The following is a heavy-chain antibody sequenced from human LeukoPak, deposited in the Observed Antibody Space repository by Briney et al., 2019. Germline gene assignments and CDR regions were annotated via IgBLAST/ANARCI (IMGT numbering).Heavy chain of an antibody. CDR3: ARGGYCSSTSCYLGAFDI. D-gene: IGHD2-2*01. CDR2: IKQDESEK. V-gene: IGHV3-7*01. CDR1: GFSFGSYW. J-gene: IGHJ3*02. Sequence: GGSLRLSCAASGFSFGSYWMSWVRQAPGKGLEWVANIKQDESEKYYVDSVKGRFTISRDNAKNSLFLQMNSLRAEDTAVYYCARGGYCSSTSCYLGAFDIWGQGTMVTVSS.